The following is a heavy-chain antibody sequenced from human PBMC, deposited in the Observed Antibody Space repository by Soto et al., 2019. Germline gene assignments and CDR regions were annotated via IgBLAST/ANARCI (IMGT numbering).Heavy chain of an antibody. CDR1: GGSFSGYY. CDR2: INHSGST. Sequence: QVQLQQWGAGLLKPSETLSLTCAVYGGSFSGYYWSCIRQPPGKGLEWIGEINHSGSTNYNPSLKRRVTISVDTAKTQFSLKLSSVTAADTAVYYCARGYGSGSYYNNYYYYMDVWGKGTTVTVSS. D-gene: IGHD3-10*01. V-gene: IGHV4-34*01. J-gene: IGHJ6*03. CDR3: ARGYGSGSYYNNYYYYMDV.